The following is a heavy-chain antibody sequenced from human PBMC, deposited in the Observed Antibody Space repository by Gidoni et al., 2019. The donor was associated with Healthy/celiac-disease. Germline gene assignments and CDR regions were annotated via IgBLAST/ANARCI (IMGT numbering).Heavy chain of an antibody. CDR2: ISSSGRTR. V-gene: IGHV3-11*01. CDR3: APHGVIVGATFDP. D-gene: IGHD1-26*01. CDR1: GFTFSDYY. J-gene: IGHJ5*02. Sequence: QVQLVASGGGLVKPGGSLRLSFAASGFTFSDYYMSWIRQDPGKGLEWVTDISSSGRTRYNADSVKGRFTISRDNAKNSLYLQMNSLRAEDTAVYYCAPHGVIVGATFDPWGQGTLVTVSS.